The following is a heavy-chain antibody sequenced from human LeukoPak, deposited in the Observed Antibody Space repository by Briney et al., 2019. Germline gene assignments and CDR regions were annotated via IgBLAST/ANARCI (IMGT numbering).Heavy chain of an antibody. J-gene: IGHJ4*02. D-gene: IGHD6-19*01. CDR3: AKGSSGWYKSALDY. Sequence: GGSLRLSCAASGFTFSNYAMSWVRQAPGKGLEWVSAISASGGSTYYADSVKGRFTISRDNSKNTLNLQMNSLRTEDTAVYYCAKGSSGWYKSALDYWGQGTLVTVSS. CDR1: GFTFSNYA. V-gene: IGHV3-23*01. CDR2: ISASGGST.